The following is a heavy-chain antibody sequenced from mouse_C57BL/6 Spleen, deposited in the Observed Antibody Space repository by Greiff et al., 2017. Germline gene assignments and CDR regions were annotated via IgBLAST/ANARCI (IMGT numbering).Heavy chain of an antibody. D-gene: IGHD1-1*01. CDR3: AMNNPSYYYGSPHIDY. CDR1: GYTFTDYN. Sequence: VQLQQSGPELVKPGASVKIPCKASGYTFTDYNMDWVKQSHGKSLEWIGEINPNNGGTIYNQKFKGKATLTVDKSSSTAYMDLRSLTCENTEVYYCAMNNPSYYYGSPHIDYWGQGTTVTVSS. CDR2: INPNNGGT. V-gene: IGHV1-18*01. J-gene: IGHJ2*01.